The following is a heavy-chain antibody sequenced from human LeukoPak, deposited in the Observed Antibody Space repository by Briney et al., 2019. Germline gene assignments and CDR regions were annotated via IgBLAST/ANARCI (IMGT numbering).Heavy chain of an antibody. J-gene: IGHJ4*02. D-gene: IGHD2/OR15-2a*01. CDR3: AKDRAGGRNNQAKGFDY. CDR1: EFSFKSHG. Sequence: AGGSLRLSCAASEFSFKSHGMSWVRQAPGKGLEWVSVISTSGDNTFYADSVKGRFTISRDNSQNTLYLQMNNLRAEDTAVYYCAKDRAGGRNNQAKGFDYWGQGTLVTVSS. V-gene: IGHV3-23*01. CDR2: ISTSGDNT.